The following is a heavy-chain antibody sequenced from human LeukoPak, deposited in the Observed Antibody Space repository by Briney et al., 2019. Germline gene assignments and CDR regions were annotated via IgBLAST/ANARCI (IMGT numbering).Heavy chain of an antibody. Sequence: ASVKVSCKASGGTFSSYAISWVRQAPGQGLEWMGGIIPIFGTANYAQKFQGRVTITTDESTSTAYMELSSLRSEDTAVYYCARGSLWFGEVSAPMDVWGQGTTVTVSS. J-gene: IGHJ6*02. CDR2: IIPIFGTA. V-gene: IGHV1-69*05. CDR3: ARGSLWFGEVSAPMDV. CDR1: GGTFSSYA. D-gene: IGHD3-10*01.